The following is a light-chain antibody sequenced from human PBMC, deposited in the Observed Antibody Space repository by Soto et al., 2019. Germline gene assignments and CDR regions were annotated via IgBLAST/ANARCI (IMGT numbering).Light chain of an antibody. V-gene: IGLV2-23*01. Sequence: QSALTQPASVSGSPGQSITISCTGTSTDVGNYNLVSWYQQHPGKAPKLVIYEASKRPSGVSNRLSASKSGNTASPTISGLQAEDEADYYCCSYAGSSTYVFGTGTKVTVL. J-gene: IGLJ1*01. CDR3: CSYAGSSTYV. CDR2: EAS. CDR1: STDVGNYNL.